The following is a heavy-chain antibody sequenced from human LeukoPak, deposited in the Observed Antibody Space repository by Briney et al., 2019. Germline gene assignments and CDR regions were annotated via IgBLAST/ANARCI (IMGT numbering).Heavy chain of an antibody. CDR1: GGSISSYY. V-gene: IGHV4-59*12. CDR2: IYYSGST. Sequence: PSETLSLTCTVSGGSISSYYWSWIRQPPGKGLEWIGYIYYSGSTNYHTSLRSRVTISLDTSKNQFSLKLGSVTAADTAVYYCARGGSSGRFFDYWGQGTLVTVSS. CDR3: ARGGSSGRFFDY. J-gene: IGHJ4*02. D-gene: IGHD3-3*01.